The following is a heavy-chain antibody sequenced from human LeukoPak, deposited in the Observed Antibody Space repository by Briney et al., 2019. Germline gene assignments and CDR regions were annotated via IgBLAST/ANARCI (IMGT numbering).Heavy chain of an antibody. V-gene: IGHV3-21*01. CDR1: GSTFSTYS. Sequence: GGSLRLSCAASGSTFSTYSMNWVRQAPGKGLEWVSSISSSSSYIYYADSVKGRFTISRDNAKNSLYLQMNGLRAEDTAVYYCARDRGYSYGPFDYWGQGTLVTVSS. D-gene: IGHD5-18*01. J-gene: IGHJ4*02. CDR3: ARDRGYSYGPFDY. CDR2: ISSSSSYI.